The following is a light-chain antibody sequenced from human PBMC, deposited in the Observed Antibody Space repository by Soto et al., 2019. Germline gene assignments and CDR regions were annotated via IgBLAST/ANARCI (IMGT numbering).Light chain of an antibody. V-gene: IGKV3-20*01. CDR1: QSVSSSY. CDR3: QHYDSYSPWM. Sequence: EIVLTQSPGTLSLSPGERATLSCRASQSVSSSYLAWYQQKPGQAPRLLIYGASSRATGIPDRFSGTGSGSEFTLTISSLQPDDSATYYCQHYDSYSPWMFGQGTKVDIK. CDR2: GAS. J-gene: IGKJ1*01.